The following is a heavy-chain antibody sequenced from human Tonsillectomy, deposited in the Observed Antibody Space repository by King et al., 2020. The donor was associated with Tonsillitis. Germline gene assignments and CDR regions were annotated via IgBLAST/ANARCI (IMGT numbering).Heavy chain of an antibody. CDR2: IKSKTDGGTT. J-gene: IGHJ4*02. Sequence: VQLVESGGGLVKPGGSLRLSCAASGFTFSNAWMSWVLQAPGKGLEWVGRIKSKTDGGTTDYAAPVKGRFTISRDDSKNTLYLQMNSLKTEDTAVYYCTTRGQQLDLIFDYWGQGTLVTVPS. CDR3: TTRGQQLDLIFDY. V-gene: IGHV3-15*01. CDR1: GFTFSNAW. D-gene: IGHD6-13*01.